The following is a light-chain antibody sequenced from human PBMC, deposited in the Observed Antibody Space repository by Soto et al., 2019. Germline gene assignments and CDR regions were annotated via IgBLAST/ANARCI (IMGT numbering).Light chain of an antibody. J-gene: IGLJ1*01. CDR3: QSYDNSLSDYV. CDR2: ATH. Sequence: QSVLTQPPSVSGDTGQGATISCTGSSSNIGAAHDVYWYQQLPGRAPTPLIYATHNRPSGVPDRFSVSKSGASASLAITGLQSEDEADYYCQSYDNSLSDYVFGTGTKVTVL. CDR1: SSNIGAAHD. V-gene: IGLV1-40*01.